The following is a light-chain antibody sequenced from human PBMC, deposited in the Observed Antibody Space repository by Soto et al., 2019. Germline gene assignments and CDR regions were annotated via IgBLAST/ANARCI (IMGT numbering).Light chain of an antibody. CDR1: QSVSNNY. J-gene: IGKJ1*01. Sequence: EIVLTQSPGTLSLSPGERATLSCRASQSVSNNYLAWYQQKPGQAPRLLIYGASTRATGIPARFSGSGSGTDYTLTISRLEPEDFAVYYCQQYGYSFWTFGQGTKVDI. CDR3: QQYGYSFWT. CDR2: GAS. V-gene: IGKV3-20*01.